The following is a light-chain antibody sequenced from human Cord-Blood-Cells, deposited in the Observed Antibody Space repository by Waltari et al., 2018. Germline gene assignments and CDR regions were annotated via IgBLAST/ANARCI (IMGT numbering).Light chain of an antibody. CDR1: SSNIGNNY. CDR2: DNN. V-gene: IGLV1-51*01. Sequence: QSVLTQPPSVSAAPGQKVTISSPGRSSNIGNNYVSWYQQLPGTAPKLLIYDNNKRPSGIPDRFSGSKSGTSATLGITGLQTGDEADYYCGTWDSSLSAGVFGGGTKLTVL. CDR3: GTWDSSLSAGV. J-gene: IGLJ2*01.